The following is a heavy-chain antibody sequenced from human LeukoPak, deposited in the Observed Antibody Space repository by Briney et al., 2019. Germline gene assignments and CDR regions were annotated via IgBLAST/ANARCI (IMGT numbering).Heavy chain of an antibody. CDR1: GGSISSGGYY. D-gene: IGHD1-26*01. CDR3: ARVPPRNSGSYFNY. J-gene: IGHJ4*02. CDR2: IYYSGST. Sequence: SETLSLTCTVSGGSISSGGYYWSWIRQHPGKGLEWIGYIYYSGSTYYNPSLKSRVTISVDTSKNQFSLKLSSVTAADTAVYYCARVPPRNSGSYFNYWGQGTLVTVSS. V-gene: IGHV4-31*03.